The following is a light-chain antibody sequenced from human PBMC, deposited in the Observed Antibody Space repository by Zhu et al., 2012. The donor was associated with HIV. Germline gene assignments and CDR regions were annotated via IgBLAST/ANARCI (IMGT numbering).Light chain of an antibody. V-gene: IGKV3-15*01. CDR3: QQYNNWPLT. CDR1: QSVNSN. CDR2: DTS. J-gene: IGKJ4*01. Sequence: ERVMTQSPATVSVSPGERATLSCRASQSVNSNVAWYQQRPGQAPRLLIYDTSIRATGIPARFSGSASGTEFTLTINSMQSEDFAVYYCQQYNNWPLTFGGGTKVEIK.